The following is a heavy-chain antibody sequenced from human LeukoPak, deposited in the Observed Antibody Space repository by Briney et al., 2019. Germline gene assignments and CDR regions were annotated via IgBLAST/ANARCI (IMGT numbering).Heavy chain of an antibody. J-gene: IGHJ4*02. V-gene: IGHV1-2*02. Sequence: ASVTVSCKASGYTLTGYYIHWVRQAPGQGLEWMGWINPYTGDTNSAQKFQGRVTMTRDTSISTAYMELSRLRSDDTAVYYCAGGWETRAYTDYWGQGTLVTVSS. D-gene: IGHD1-26*01. CDR1: GYTLTGYY. CDR2: INPYTGDT. CDR3: AGGWETRAYTDY.